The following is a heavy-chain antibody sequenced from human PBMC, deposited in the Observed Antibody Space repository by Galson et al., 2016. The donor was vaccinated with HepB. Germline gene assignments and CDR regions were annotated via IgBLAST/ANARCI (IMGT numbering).Heavy chain of an antibody. CDR3: ARECGYGSGGYYQSWFDP. D-gene: IGHD3-10*01. Sequence: SETLSLTCGVFGGSFNDFYWSWIRQSPGKGLEWIGEINHGGSTNYNSSLKSRVTISVDTFKNQFSLKLSSVTAADTAIYYCARECGYGSGGYYQSWFDPWGQGTLVTVAS. J-gene: IGHJ5*02. CDR1: GGSFNDFY. CDR2: INHGGST. V-gene: IGHV4-34*01.